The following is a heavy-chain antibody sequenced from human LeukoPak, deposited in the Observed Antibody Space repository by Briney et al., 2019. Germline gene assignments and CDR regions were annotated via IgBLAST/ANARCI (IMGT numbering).Heavy chain of an antibody. Sequence: GGSLRLSCAASGFTFDDYGMSWVRQAPGKGLEWVSGINWNGGSTGYADSVKGRFTISRDNAKNSLYLQMNSLRAEDTAVYYCAKRRLDSSSSLYYYYYMDVWGKGTTVTVSS. V-gene: IGHV3-20*04. J-gene: IGHJ6*03. CDR2: INWNGGST. CDR3: AKRRLDSSSSLYYYYYMDV. CDR1: GFTFDDYG. D-gene: IGHD6-6*01.